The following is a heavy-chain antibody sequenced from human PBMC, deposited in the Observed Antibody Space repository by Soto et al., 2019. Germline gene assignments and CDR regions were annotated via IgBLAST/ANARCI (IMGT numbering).Heavy chain of an antibody. CDR1: GFTFGDYA. Sequence: HPGGSLSLSCTTSGFTFGDYAMSWSRQAPGTGLEWVGVIRSRAYGGTTDYAASVKGRFTISRDDSKSIAYLQMNSLKSEDTGVYYCTKYTYTSRYAYYGMDVWGQGTTVTVSS. V-gene: IGHV3-49*03. D-gene: IGHD6-13*01. J-gene: IGHJ6*02. CDR2: IRSRAYGGTT. CDR3: TKYTYTSRYAYYGMDV.